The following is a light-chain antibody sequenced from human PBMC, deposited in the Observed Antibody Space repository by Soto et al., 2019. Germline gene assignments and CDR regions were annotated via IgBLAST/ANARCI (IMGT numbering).Light chain of an antibody. J-gene: IGKJ1*01. CDR2: AAS. V-gene: IGKV1-39*01. CDR1: QTISSY. CDR3: QQSYSYWRT. Sequence: DIQMTQSPSSLSASVGDRVTITCRASQTISSYLNWYQQKPGKAPKLLIYAASSLQSGVPSRFSGSRSGTDFTLTISSLQPEDFATYYCQQSYSYWRTFGQGTKVEIK.